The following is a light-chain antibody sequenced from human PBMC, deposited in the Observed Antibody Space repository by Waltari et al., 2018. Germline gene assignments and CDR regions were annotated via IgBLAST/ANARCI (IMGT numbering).Light chain of an antibody. V-gene: IGKV3-20*01. J-gene: IGKJ2*01. Sequence: EIVLTQSPGLLSLSPGERATLSCRASQSVSSSYLAWFRQRPGQAPRLLIYGASSRATGIPDRFSGSGSRTDFTLVISRLEPEDFAVYYCQQYADSPLTFGQGTSLEIK. CDR2: GAS. CDR3: QQYADSPLT. CDR1: QSVSSSY.